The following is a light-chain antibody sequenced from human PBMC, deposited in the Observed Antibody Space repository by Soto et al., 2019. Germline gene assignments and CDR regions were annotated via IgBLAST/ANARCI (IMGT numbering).Light chain of an antibody. CDR2: GAS. Sequence: EIVMTQSPATLSVSPGERGTLSCRASQSVKSNSAWYQQKPGQAPRLLIYGASTRATGIPVRFSGSGSGTDFTLTISSLQPEDFTTYYCQQSHSAPTTFGQGTKVDIK. CDR3: QQSHSAPTT. CDR1: QSVKSN. J-gene: IGKJ1*01. V-gene: IGKV3-15*01.